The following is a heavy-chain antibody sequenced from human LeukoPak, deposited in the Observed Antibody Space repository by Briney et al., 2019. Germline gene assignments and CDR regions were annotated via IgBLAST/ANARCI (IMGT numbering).Heavy chain of an antibody. CDR3: AREGAFGDRDY. Sequence: GGSMRLSCGASGFTFSSYEMNWVRQAPGKGLEWVSYISSSGSSIYYADSVKGRFTISRDNAKNSLYLQMNSLRAEDTAVYYCAREGAFGDRDYWGQGTLVTVSS. D-gene: IGHD4-17*01. CDR2: ISSSGSSI. CDR1: GFTFSSYE. V-gene: IGHV3-48*03. J-gene: IGHJ4*02.